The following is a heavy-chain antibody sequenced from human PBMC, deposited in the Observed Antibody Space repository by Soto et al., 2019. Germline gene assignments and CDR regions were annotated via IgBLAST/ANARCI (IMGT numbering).Heavy chain of an antibody. CDR3: ARDSGIVVVPAATRYTWFDP. D-gene: IGHD2-2*01. CDR2: ISSSSSYI. CDR1: GFTFSSYS. V-gene: IGHV3-21*01. Sequence: PGGSLRLSCAASGFTFSSYSMNWVRQAPGKGLEWVSSISSSSSYIYYADSVKGRFTISRDNAKNSLYLQMNSLRAEDTAVYYCARDSGIVVVPAATRYTWFDPWGQGTLVTVSS. J-gene: IGHJ5*02.